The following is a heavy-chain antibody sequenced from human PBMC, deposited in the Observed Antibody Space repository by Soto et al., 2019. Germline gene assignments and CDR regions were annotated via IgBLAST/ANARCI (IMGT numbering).Heavy chain of an antibody. CDR3: AKDKGGTPYYIDS. CDR2: VNWNSDKV. D-gene: IGHD6-25*01. J-gene: IGHJ4*02. CDR1: GFNFGNYA. Sequence: VLLVESGGGLVQPGGSLRLSCAVSGFNFGNYAMHWVRQAPGKGLEWVAAVNWNSDKVAYAGSVLGRFPILRDSAKNSLHLQMNDLTTEDTAFYYCAKDKGGTPYYIDSWCQGILVTVSS. V-gene: IGHV3-9*01.